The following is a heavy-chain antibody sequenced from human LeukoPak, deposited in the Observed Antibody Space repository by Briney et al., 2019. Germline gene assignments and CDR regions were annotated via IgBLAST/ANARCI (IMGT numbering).Heavy chain of an antibody. Sequence: ASVKVFCKASGYTFTSYGISWVRQAPGQGLEWMGWISAYNGNTNYAQKLQGRVTMTTDTSTSTAYMELRSLRSDDTAVYYCASPSTVTPDAFDIWGQGTMVTVSS. CDR3: ASPSTVTPDAFDI. D-gene: IGHD4-17*01. J-gene: IGHJ3*02. V-gene: IGHV1-18*01. CDR1: GYTFTSYG. CDR2: ISAYNGNT.